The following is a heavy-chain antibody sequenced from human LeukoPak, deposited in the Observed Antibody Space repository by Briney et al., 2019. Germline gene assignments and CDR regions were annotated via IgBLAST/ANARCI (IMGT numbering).Heavy chain of an antibody. Sequence: GGSLRLSCAASGFTFSSYSMNWVRQAPGKGLEWVSYISSSSSTIYYADSVKGRFTISRDNAKNSLYLQMNSLRAEDTAVYYCARGTQYSSSWYGGNWGQGTLVTVSS. J-gene: IGHJ4*02. D-gene: IGHD6-13*01. CDR3: ARGTQYSSSWYGGN. CDR1: GFTFSSYS. V-gene: IGHV3-48*04. CDR2: ISSSSSTI.